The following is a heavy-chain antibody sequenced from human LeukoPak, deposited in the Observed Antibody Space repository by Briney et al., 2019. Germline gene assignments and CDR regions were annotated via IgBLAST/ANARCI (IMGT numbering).Heavy chain of an antibody. Sequence: PSETLSLTCTVSGGSISSSSCYWGWIRQPPGKGLEWIGSIYYSGSTYYNPSLKSRVTISVDTSKNQFSLKLSSVTAAHTAVYYCASDYNFWSGYHYYWGQGTLVTVSS. J-gene: IGHJ4*02. V-gene: IGHV4-39*07. CDR3: ASDYNFWSGYHYY. D-gene: IGHD3-3*01. CDR1: GGSISSSSCY. CDR2: IYYSGST.